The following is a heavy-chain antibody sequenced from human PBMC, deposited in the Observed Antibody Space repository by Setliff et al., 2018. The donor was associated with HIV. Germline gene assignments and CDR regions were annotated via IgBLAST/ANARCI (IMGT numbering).Heavy chain of an antibody. Sequence: SETLSLTCTVSGGSISNYYWSWIRQPPGKGLEWIGYVYYNGGTQYNPSLKSRVTISANTSKNQFSLKLNSVTAADTAVYFCARARYGTSFDPWGQGTLVTVSS. CDR1: GGSISNYY. J-gene: IGHJ5*02. CDR3: ARARYGTSFDP. V-gene: IGHV4-59*01. CDR2: VYYNGGT. D-gene: IGHD3-9*01.